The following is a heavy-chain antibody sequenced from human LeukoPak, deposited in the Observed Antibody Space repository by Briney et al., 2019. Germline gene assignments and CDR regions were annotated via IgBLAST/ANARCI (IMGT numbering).Heavy chain of an antibody. Sequence: SVKVSCKASGGTFSSYAISWVRQAPGQGLEWMGGIIPIFGTANYAQKFQGRVTITTDDSTSTAYMELRSLRSDDTAVYYCARVLGDSSGYYSYYFDYWGQGTLVTVSS. D-gene: IGHD3-22*01. CDR1: GGTFSSYA. CDR3: ARVLGDSSGYYSYYFDY. J-gene: IGHJ4*02. CDR2: IIPIFGTA. V-gene: IGHV1-69*05.